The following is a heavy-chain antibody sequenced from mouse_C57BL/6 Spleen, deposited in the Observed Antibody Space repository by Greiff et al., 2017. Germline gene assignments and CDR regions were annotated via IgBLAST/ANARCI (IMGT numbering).Heavy chain of an antibody. CDR3: ARRMVTTNGYAMDY. V-gene: IGHV1-39*01. Sequence: EVKLMESGPELVKPGASVKISCKASGYSFTDYNMNWVKQSNGKSLEWIGVINPNYGTTSYNQKFKGKATLTVDQSSSTAYMQLNSLTSEDSAVYYCARRMVTTNGYAMDYWGQGTSVTVSS. CDR2: INPNYGTT. J-gene: IGHJ4*01. D-gene: IGHD2-2*01. CDR1: GYSFTDYN.